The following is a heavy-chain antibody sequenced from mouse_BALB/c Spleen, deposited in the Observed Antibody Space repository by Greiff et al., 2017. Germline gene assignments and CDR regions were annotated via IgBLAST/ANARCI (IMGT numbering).Heavy chain of an antibody. Sequence: EVQLQQSGPDLVKPSQSLSLSCTVTGYSITSGYSWPWIRQFPGNKLEWMGYIHYSGSTNYNPSLKSRISITRDTSKNQFFLQMNSVTTEATATYYCARNDEDYAMDYWGQGTSVTVSS. CDR1: GYSITSGYS. CDR2: IHYSGST. CDR3: ARNDEDYAMDY. D-gene: IGHD2-12*01. J-gene: IGHJ4*01. V-gene: IGHV3-1*02.